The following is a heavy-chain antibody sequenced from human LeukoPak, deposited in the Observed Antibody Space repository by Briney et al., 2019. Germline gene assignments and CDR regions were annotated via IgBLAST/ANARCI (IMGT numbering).Heavy chain of an antibody. D-gene: IGHD3-22*01. Sequence: PSETLSLTCTVSGGSISSSSYYWGWIRQPPGKGLEWIGSIYYSGSTYYNPSLKSRVTISVDTSKNQFSLKLSSVTAADTAVYYCARQGYYDGSGYLSHTYNWFDPWGQGTLVTVSS. CDR3: ARQGYYDGSGYLSHTYNWFDP. V-gene: IGHV4-39*01. J-gene: IGHJ5*02. CDR1: GGSISSSSYY. CDR2: IYYSGST.